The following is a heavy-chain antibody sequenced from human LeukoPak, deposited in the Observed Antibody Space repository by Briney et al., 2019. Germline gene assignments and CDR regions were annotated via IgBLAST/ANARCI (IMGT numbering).Heavy chain of an antibody. CDR3: ARHVVAVGFDY. J-gene: IGHJ4*02. Sequence: GGSLRLSCAASGFTFSSFAMSWVRQAPGKGLEWVSTFSGSGGSTYYADSVKGRFSISRDNSKNSLYLQMNSLRVEDTAVYYCARHVVAVGFDYWGQGTLVTVSS. CDR2: FSGSGGST. D-gene: IGHD3-22*01. V-gene: IGHV3-23*01. CDR1: GFTFSSFA.